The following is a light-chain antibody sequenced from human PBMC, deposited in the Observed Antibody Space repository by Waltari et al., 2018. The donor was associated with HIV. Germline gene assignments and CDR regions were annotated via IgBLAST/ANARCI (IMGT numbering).Light chain of an antibody. CDR3: MQALQTPLIT. Sequence: DIVMTQSPLSLPVTPGEPASISCRSSQSLLNSNGFNYLDWYLQKPGQSPRLLIYLASDRAPGVPDRFSGSGSGTDFTLKISRVEVEDVGVYYCMQALQTPLITFGQGTRLEIK. CDR1: QSLLNSNGFNY. J-gene: IGKJ5*01. CDR2: LAS. V-gene: IGKV2-28*01.